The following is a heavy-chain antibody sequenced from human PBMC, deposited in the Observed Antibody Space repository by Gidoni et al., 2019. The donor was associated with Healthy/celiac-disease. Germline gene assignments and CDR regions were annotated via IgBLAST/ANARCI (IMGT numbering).Heavy chain of an antibody. CDR2: IIPIFGTA. V-gene: IGHV1-69*01. J-gene: IGHJ6*02. CDR3: ARGGVRYCGGDCYYYGMDV. Sequence: QVQLVQSGAEVKKPGSSVKVSCKASGETFRSYAISWVRQAPGQGLEWMGGIIPIFGTANYAQKFQGRVTLTADESTSTAYMELSSLRSEDTAVYYCARGGVRYCGGDCYYYGMDVWGQGTTVTVSS. D-gene: IGHD2-21*01. CDR1: GETFRSYA.